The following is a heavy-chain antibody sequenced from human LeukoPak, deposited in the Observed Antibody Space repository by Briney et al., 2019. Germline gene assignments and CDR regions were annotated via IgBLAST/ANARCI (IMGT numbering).Heavy chain of an antibody. J-gene: IGHJ6*03. Sequence: SQTLSLTCTVSGGSISSGSYYWSWIRQPAGKGLEWIGRIYTSGSTNYDPSLKSRVTISVDTSKNQFSLKLSSVTAADTAVYYCARDTYYDFWGGYYTHYYYYMDVWGKGTTVTVSS. V-gene: IGHV4-61*02. CDR3: ARDTYYDFWGGYYTHYYYYMDV. CDR2: IYTSGST. CDR1: GGSISSGSYY. D-gene: IGHD3-3*01.